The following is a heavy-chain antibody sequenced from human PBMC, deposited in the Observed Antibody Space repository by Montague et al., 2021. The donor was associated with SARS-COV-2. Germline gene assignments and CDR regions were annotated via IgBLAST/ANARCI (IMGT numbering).Heavy chain of an antibody. V-gene: IGHV3-21*01. CDR2: ISSSSSYI. Sequence: SLSLSCAASGFTFSSYSMNWVRQAPGKGLEWVSSISSSSSYIYYADSVKGRFTISRDNAKNSLYLQMNSLRAEDTAVYYCARARSAWCTVVTAIQRSDAFDIWGQGTMVTVSS. CDR1: GFTFSSYS. D-gene: IGHD2-21*02. CDR3: ARARSAWCTVVTAIQRSDAFDI. J-gene: IGHJ3*02.